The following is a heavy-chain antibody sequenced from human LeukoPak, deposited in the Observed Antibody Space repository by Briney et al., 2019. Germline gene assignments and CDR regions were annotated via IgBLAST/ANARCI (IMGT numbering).Heavy chain of an antibody. V-gene: IGHV3-53*01. CDR1: GFTFDDYT. CDR2: VYSGGST. D-gene: IGHD2-2*01. J-gene: IGHJ4*02. CDR3: ARSVPLDIVVVPAH. Sequence: GGSLRLSCAASGFTFDDYTMHWVRQAPGKGLEWVSAVYSGGSTYHADSVKGRFTISRDNSKNILYLQMNSLTVEDTAVYYCARSVPLDIVVVPAHWGQGTLVTVSS.